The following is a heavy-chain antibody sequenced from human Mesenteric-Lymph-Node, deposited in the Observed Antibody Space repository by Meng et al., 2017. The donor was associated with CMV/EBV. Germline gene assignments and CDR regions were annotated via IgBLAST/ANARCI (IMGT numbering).Heavy chain of an antibody. CDR2: TRPDGNEG. Sequence: GGSLRLSCAASGFTLSSYYMSWVRQAPGKGLEWVANTRPDGNEGYYVGSVKGRFTISRDNTRNSLYLQMNSLRVEDTAVYYCARAGRWFGEQYSDSWGQGTPVTVSS. CDR3: ARAGRWFGEQYSDS. V-gene: IGHV3-7*01. J-gene: IGHJ4*02. D-gene: IGHD3-10*01. CDR1: GFTLSSYY.